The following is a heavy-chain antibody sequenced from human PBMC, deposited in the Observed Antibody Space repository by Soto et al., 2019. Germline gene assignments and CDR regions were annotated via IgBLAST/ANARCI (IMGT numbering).Heavy chain of an antibody. CDR2: ISWDDDK. Sequence: QITLKESGPTLVKPTQTLTLTCTFSGFSLSTSGVGVGWIRQPPGKALERLALISWDDDKRYSPSLKSRLTITKDTSKDQVVLTMTNMDPVDTATYYCAHRPGKDFDYWGQGTLVTVSS. V-gene: IGHV2-5*02. CDR3: AHRPGKDFDY. J-gene: IGHJ4*02. CDR1: GFSLSTSGVG. D-gene: IGHD3-10*01.